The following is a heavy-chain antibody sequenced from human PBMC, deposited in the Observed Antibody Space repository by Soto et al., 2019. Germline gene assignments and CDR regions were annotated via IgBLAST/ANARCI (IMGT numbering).Heavy chain of an antibody. J-gene: IGHJ3*02. CDR2: MNPNSGNT. Sequence: VASVKVSCKASGYTFTSYYMHWVRQAPGQGLEWMGWMNPNSGNTGYAQKFQGRATMTRNTSISTAYMELSSLRSEDTAVYYCARVYYDSSGYPFDAFDIWGQGTMVTVSS. CDR1: GYTFTSYY. V-gene: IGHV1-8*02. CDR3: ARVYYDSSGYPFDAFDI. D-gene: IGHD3-22*01.